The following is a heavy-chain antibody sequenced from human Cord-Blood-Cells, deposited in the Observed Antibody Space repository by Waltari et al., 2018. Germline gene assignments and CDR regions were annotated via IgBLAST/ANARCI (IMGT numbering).Heavy chain of an antibody. Sequence: QVQLVQSGAEVKKPGSSVKVSCKASGGTFRSYDISVVRRAAGQGLEWMGGIIPIFGTANYAQKFQGRVTITSDESTSTAYMELSSLRSEDTAVYYCARVGSIAATTNWFDPWGQGTLVTVSS. J-gene: IGHJ5*02. CDR3: ARVGSIAATTNWFDP. D-gene: IGHD6-13*01. CDR2: IIPIFGTA. CDR1: GGTFRSYD. V-gene: IGHV1-69*01.